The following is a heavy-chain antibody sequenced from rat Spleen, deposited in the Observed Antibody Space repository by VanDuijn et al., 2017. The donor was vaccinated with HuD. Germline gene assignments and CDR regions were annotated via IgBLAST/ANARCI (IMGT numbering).Heavy chain of an antibody. J-gene: IGHJ2*01. D-gene: IGHD1-5*01. Sequence: EVQLVESGGGLVQPGRSLKLSCAASGFIFSDYNMAWVRQAPKKGLEWVATMIYDGSRTFYRDSVKGRFTISRDNAKSTLYLQMDSLTSEDTATYYCATQGYRYKYHFYVDYWAQGVMVTVSS. CDR2: MIYDGSRT. CDR1: GFIFSDYN. CDR3: ATQGYRYKYHFYVDY. V-gene: IGHV5S10*01.